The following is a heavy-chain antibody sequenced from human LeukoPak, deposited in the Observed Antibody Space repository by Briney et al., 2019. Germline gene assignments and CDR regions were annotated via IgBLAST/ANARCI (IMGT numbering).Heavy chain of an antibody. CDR3: ARETPPYYYGSGSSSNFDY. J-gene: IGHJ4*02. CDR1: GGSSSSGDYY. V-gene: IGHV4-30-4*08. D-gene: IGHD3-10*01. CDR2: IYYSGST. Sequence: SETLSLTCTVSGGSSSSGDYYWSWIRQPPGKGLEWIGYIYYSGSTYYNPSLNSRVTISVDTSKNQFSLKLSSVTAADTAVYYCARETPPYYYGSGSSSNFDYWGQGTLVTVSS.